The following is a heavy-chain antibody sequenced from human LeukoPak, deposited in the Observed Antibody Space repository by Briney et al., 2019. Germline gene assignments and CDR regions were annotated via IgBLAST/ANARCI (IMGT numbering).Heavy chain of an antibody. CDR3: AKDSDIAVAGSDDALDD. J-gene: IGHJ3*01. Sequence: GGPLRLSCAASGFTFSRYGMHWVRQTPGKGLEWVELISFDGSIKYYVDSVKGRFTISRDNSKNTLFLQMNTLRPEHTAVYYWAKDSDIAVAGSDDALDDWGQGTMVTVSS. CDR1: GFTFSRYG. D-gene: IGHD6-19*01. V-gene: IGHV3-30*18. CDR2: ISFDGSIK.